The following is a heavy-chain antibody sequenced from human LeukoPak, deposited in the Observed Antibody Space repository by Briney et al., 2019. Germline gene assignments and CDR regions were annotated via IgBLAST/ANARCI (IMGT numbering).Heavy chain of an antibody. V-gene: IGHV4-59*08. Sequence: PSETLSLTCTVSDDSISNYYWSWIRQPPGMGLEWIGYIYYSGTTDYNPSLESRVAMSVDTSKNQFSLKLRSVTAADTAMYYCARHSNYRYYLDYWGQGTLVTVSS. CDR1: DDSISNYY. CDR2: IYYSGTT. CDR3: ARHSNYRYYLDY. J-gene: IGHJ4*02. D-gene: IGHD3-10*01.